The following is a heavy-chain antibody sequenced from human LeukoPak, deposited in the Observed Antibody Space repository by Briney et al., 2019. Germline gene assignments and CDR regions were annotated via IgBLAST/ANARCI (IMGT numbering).Heavy chain of an antibody. J-gene: IGHJ4*02. V-gene: IGHV3-11*01. CDR2: ISSSGSTI. CDR3: ARKYSYGRAGYFDY. Sequence: GGSLRLSCAASGFTFSDYYMSWIRKAPGKGLEWVSYISSSGSTIYYADSVKGRFTISRDNAKNSLSLQMNSLRAEDTALYYCARKYSYGRAGYFDYWGQGTLVTVSS. CDR1: GFTFSDYY. D-gene: IGHD5-18*01.